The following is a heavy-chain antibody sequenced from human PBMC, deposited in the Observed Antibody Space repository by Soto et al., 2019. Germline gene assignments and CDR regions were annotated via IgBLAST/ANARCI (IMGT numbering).Heavy chain of an antibody. CDR2: ISYDGSNK. V-gene: IGHV3-30-3*01. J-gene: IGHJ4*02. CDR1: GFTFSSYA. CDR3: ARDRDGDYWGLIDY. Sequence: GGSLRLSCAASGFTFSSYAMHWVRQAPGKGLEWVAVISYDGSNKYYADSVKGRFTISRDNSKNTLYLQMNSLRAEDTAVYYCARDRDGDYWGLIDYWGQGTLVTVSS. D-gene: IGHD4-17*01.